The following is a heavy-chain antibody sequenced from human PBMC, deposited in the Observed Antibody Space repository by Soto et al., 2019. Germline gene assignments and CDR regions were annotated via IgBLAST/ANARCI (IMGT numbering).Heavy chain of an antibody. V-gene: IGHV4-61*08. J-gene: IGHJ5*02. CDR3: AGETGGSYFDP. CDR1: GGSISSGGYY. CDR2: MYDGGSA. Sequence: SETLSLTCTVSGGSISSGGYYWSWIRQPPGQGLEWIGYMYDGGSANYNPSLKSRVTMSVDTSKSQFSLKLRSVTAADTAVYYCAGETGGSYFDPWGQGALVTVSS. D-gene: IGHD3-10*01.